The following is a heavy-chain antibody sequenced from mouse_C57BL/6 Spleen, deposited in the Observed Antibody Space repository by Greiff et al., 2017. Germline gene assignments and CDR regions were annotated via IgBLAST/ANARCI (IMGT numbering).Heavy chain of an antibody. J-gene: IGHJ2*01. CDR3: ARGRLRREDYFDY. Sequence: QVQLQQPGAELVMPGASVKLSCKASGYTFTSYWMHWVKQRPGQGLEWIGEIDPSDSYTNYNQKFKGKSTLTVDKSSSTAYMQLSSLTSEDSAVYYCARGRLRREDYFDYWGQGTTRTVAS. CDR2: IDPSDSYT. D-gene: IGHD2-4*01. V-gene: IGHV1-69*01. CDR1: GYTFTSYW.